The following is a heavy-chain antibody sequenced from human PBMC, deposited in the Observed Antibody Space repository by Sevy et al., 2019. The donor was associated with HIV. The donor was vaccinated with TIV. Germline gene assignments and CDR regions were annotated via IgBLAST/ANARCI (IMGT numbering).Heavy chain of an antibody. J-gene: IGHJ6*02. Sequence: ASVKVSCKASGYTFTSYGVIWVRQAPGQGLAWMGWISAYNGNTKYAQKFQGRVTMTTDTSTSTAYMELRSLGSDDTAVYSCARGQRYYESNPSYYSGMDVWGQGTTVTVSS. V-gene: IGHV1-18*01. D-gene: IGHD3-16*01. CDR1: GYTFTSYG. CDR2: ISAYNGNT. CDR3: ARGQRYYESNPSYYSGMDV.